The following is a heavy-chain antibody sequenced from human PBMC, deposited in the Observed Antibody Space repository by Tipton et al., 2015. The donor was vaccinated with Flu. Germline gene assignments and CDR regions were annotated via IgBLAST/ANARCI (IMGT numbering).Heavy chain of an antibody. CDR1: GDSINSYY. V-gene: IGHV4-59*01. D-gene: IGHD3-10*01. CDR2: IYYSGSS. J-gene: IGHJ3*02. Sequence: TLSFTCTVSGDSINSYYWSWIRQPPGRGLEWIGYIYYSGSSTYNPSLKSRVTISLDRSKKQFSLKVNSVTAADTAVYYCARVPFGSGTYYKTDPFDIWGQGTMVTVSS. CDR3: ARVPFGSGTYYKTDPFDI.